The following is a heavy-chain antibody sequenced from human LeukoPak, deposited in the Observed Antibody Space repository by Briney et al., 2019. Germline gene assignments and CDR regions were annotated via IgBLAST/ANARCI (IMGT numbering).Heavy chain of an antibody. V-gene: IGHV4-59*08. D-gene: IGHD1-14*01. CDR3: ARHGIYYYFDY. J-gene: IGHJ4*02. CDR1: GGSISSYY. CDR2: IYYSGST. Sequence: SETLSLTCTVSGGSISSYYWSWIRQPPGKGLEWIGYIYYSGSTNYNPSLKSRVTISVDTSMNQFSLKLSSVTAADTAVYYCARHGIYYYFDYWGQGTLVTVSS.